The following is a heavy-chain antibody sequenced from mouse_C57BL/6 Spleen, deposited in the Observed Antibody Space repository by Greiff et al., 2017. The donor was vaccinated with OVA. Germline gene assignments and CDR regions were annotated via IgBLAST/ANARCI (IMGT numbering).Heavy chain of an antibody. CDR2: ISSSGRT. V-gene: IGHV3-4*01. Sequence: VKLQESGPALVKPSQTVSLTCTVTGSSITNGNHWWNWIRQVSGSQLEWLGYISSSGRTDSNPFLQSRSSVTRDTSKNQLFLQLNSVTTEYIATYYCARGEARQPVDYWGQGTTLTVSS. D-gene: IGHD3-2*01. CDR1: GSSITNGNHW. CDR3: ARGEARQPVDY. J-gene: IGHJ2*01.